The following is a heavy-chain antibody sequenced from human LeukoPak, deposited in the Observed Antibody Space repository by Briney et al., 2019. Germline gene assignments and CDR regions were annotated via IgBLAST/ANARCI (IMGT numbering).Heavy chain of an antibody. D-gene: IGHD2-2*01. Sequence: GESLKISCKGSGYSFTSYWIGWVRQMPGKGLEWMGIIYPGDSDTRYSPSFQGQVTISADKSISTAYLQWSSLKASDTAMYYCARGGGCSSTSCWKLGVSYNWFDPWGQGTLVTVSS. V-gene: IGHV5-51*01. CDR2: IYPGDSDT. CDR1: GYSFTSYW. CDR3: ARGGGCSSTSCWKLGVSYNWFDP. J-gene: IGHJ5*02.